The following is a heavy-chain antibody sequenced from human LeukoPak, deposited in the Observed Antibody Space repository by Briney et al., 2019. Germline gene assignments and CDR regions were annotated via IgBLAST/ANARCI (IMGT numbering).Heavy chain of an antibody. V-gene: IGHV3-53*01. D-gene: IGHD2-15*01. J-gene: IGHJ4*02. Sequence: PGRSLRLSCAASGFTVSSDYMSWVRQAPGKGLEWVSVIYTDGRTFFADFVKGRFTISRDTSKNMLYLQMNSLRVEDTAVYYCARGTPTVSAGHSWGQGTLVTVSS. CDR1: GFTVSSDY. CDR2: IYTDGRT. CDR3: ARGTPTVSAGHS.